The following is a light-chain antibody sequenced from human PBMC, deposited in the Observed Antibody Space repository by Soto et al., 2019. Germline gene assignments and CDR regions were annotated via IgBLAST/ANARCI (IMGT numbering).Light chain of an antibody. CDR1: QSLSSNY. V-gene: IGKV3-20*01. CDR3: QQFGY. Sequence: EIVLTQSPGALSLSPGERAILSCRASQSLSSNYLAWYQQKPGQAPRLLIYATSSRATGIPDRFSASGSGTDRTLTISRLEPEDSAVYYCQQFGYFGGGTKVEIK. CDR2: ATS. J-gene: IGKJ4*01.